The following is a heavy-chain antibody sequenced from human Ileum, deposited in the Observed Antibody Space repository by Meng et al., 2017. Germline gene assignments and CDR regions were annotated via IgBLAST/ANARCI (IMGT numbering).Heavy chain of an antibody. CDR1: GGSFSGYY. D-gene: IGHD6-19*01. V-gene: IGHV4-34*01. J-gene: IGHJ4*02. CDR3: ARTSGWFYY. Sequence: VQLPQWGAGLLKPSEPLSLTCSVYGGSFSGYYWSWIRQPPGKGLEWIGEINHSGSTNYNPSLKSRVTISVDTSKNQFSLKLSSVTAADTAVYYCARTSGWFYYWGQGTLVTVSS. CDR2: INHSGST.